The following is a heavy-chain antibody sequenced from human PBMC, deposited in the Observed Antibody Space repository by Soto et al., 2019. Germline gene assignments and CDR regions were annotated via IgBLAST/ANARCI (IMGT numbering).Heavy chain of an antibody. Sequence: GGSLRLSCAAPGFTLCSYALSWVPPAPGKGLEWVSAISGSGGSTYYADSVKGRFTISRDNSKNTLYLQMNSLRAEDTAVYYCAKTTGPVAPKYYFDYWGQGTLVTVSS. CDR1: GFTLCSYA. J-gene: IGHJ4*02. CDR3: AKTTGPVAPKYYFDY. V-gene: IGHV3-23*01. D-gene: IGHD1-1*01. CDR2: ISGSGGST.